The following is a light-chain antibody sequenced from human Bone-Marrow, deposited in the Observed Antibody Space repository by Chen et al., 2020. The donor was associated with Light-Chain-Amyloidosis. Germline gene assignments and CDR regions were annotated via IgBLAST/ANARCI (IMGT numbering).Light chain of an antibody. CDR3: HVWDSYTAV. CDR2: KKT. Sequence: SYELTQPLSVSVALGQTATITCAGNNIGGKDVHWYQQRPGQAPVLVIYKKTNRPSAIPERVSGSNSGNTATLTISRAQAGDEDDYHCHVWDSYTAVFGGGTKLTVL. J-gene: IGLJ3*02. V-gene: IGLV3-9*01. CDR1: NIGGKD.